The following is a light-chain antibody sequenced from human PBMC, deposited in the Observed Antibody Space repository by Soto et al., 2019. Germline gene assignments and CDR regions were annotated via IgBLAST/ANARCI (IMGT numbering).Light chain of an antibody. CDR3: QQYHNWPA. Sequence: ETVMTQSPATLSVSPGERATLSCRASQSVFSSLAWYQHKPGQAPRLLIYGAATRATGIPARFSGSGSGTESTLTISSLQSDDIAVYYCQQYHNWPAFGQGTKVEIK. J-gene: IGKJ1*01. V-gene: IGKV3-15*01. CDR1: QSVFSS. CDR2: GAA.